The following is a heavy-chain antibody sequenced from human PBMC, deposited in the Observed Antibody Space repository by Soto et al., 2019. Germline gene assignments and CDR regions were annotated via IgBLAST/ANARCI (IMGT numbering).Heavy chain of an antibody. CDR1: GFTFSSYG. CDR2: ISYDGSNK. V-gene: IGHV3-30*03. Sequence: GGSLRLSCAASGFTFSSYGMHWVRQAPGKGLEWVAVISYDGSNKYYADSVKGRFTISRDNSKNTLYLQMNSLRPEDTAVYYCARVGYMSGWYNYYLEYWGQGTLVTVSS. D-gene: IGHD6-19*01. CDR3: ARVGYMSGWYNYYLEY. J-gene: IGHJ4*02.